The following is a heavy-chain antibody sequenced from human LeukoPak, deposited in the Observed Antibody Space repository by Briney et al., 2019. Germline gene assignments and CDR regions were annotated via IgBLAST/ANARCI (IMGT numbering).Heavy chain of an antibody. V-gene: IGHV3-23*01. Sequence: GGSLRLSCAASGFTFSSNAMSWVRQAPGKGLEWVSAISGSGGGTFYADSVKGRFTISRDNSKNTLYLQMNSLRAEDTAVFYCAKSLLDYGSSGPVDYWGQGTLVTVSS. J-gene: IGHJ4*02. D-gene: IGHD3-22*01. CDR2: ISGSGGGT. CDR1: GFTFSSNA. CDR3: AKSLLDYGSSGPVDY.